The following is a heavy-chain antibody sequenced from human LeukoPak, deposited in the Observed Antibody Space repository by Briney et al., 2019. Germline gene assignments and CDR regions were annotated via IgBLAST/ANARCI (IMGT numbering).Heavy chain of an antibody. CDR3: GRVRTAMVDY. CDR2: IYYSGNT. Sequence: GSLRLSCAASGFSISRYSMNWVRQAPGKGLEWIGSIYYSGNTYYNPSLKSRVTISVDTSKNQFSLKLSSVTAADTAVYYCGRVRTAMVDYWGQGTLVTVSS. J-gene: IGHJ4*02. V-gene: IGHV4-39*01. D-gene: IGHD5-18*01. CDR1: GFSISRYS.